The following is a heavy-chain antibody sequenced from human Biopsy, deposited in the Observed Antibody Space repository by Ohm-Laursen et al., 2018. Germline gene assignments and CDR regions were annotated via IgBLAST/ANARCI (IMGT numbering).Heavy chain of an antibody. V-gene: IGHV3-73*01. CDR2: IRSKAKSYAT. Sequence: SLRLSCAASGFTFSASAVHWVRQASGKGLEWVGRIRSKAKSYATAYAASVSGRFTISRDNSKNTAYLQMTSMKTGDTAVYYCTLEGAGFDNWGQGTLVTVSS. J-gene: IGHJ4*02. CDR3: TLEGAGFDN. D-gene: IGHD3-10*01. CDR1: GFTFSASA.